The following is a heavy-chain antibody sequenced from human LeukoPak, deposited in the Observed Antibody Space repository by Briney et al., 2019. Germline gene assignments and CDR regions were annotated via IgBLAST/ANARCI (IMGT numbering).Heavy chain of an antibody. Sequence: SETLSLTCTVSGGSISSGSYYWSWIRQPAGKGLEWIGRIYTSGSTNYNPSLKSRVTISVDTSKNQFSLKLSSVTAADTAVYYCARDVVGGYGDYVLDYWGQGTLVTVSS. CDR2: IYTSGST. J-gene: IGHJ4*02. V-gene: IGHV4-61*02. CDR3: ARDVVGGYGDYVLDY. CDR1: GGSISSGSYY. D-gene: IGHD4-17*01.